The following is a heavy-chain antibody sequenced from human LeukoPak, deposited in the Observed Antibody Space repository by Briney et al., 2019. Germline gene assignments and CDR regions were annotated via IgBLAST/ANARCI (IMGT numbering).Heavy chain of an antibody. J-gene: IGHJ3*02. CDR2: INPNSGGT. CDR1: GYTFTGYY. Sequence: ASVKVSCKASGYTFTGYYMHWVRQAPGQGLEWMGWINPNSGGTNYAHKFQGWVIMTRDTSITTAYMELSRLRSHDTAVYYCARAGIVGAKTLGLRSDFDIWGQGTMVTVSS. D-gene: IGHD1-26*01. V-gene: IGHV1-2*04. CDR3: ARAGIVGAKTLGLRSDFDI.